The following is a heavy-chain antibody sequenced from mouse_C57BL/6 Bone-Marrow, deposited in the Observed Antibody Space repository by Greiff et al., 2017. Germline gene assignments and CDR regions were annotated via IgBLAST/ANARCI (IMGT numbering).Heavy chain of an antibody. CDR3: TRTGFFRGDY. V-gene: IGHV1-5*01. CDR1: GYTFTSHW. Sequence: EVPLQQSGTVLARPGASVKMSCQTSGYTFTSHWMPWVKQRPGQGLEWVGAIYPGNSDTSYNQKFKGKAKLTAVTSASTAYMELSSLTNEDSAVYYCTRTGFFRGDYWGQGTAVTVSS. CDR2: IYPGNSDT. D-gene: IGHD3-3*01. J-gene: IGHJ4*01.